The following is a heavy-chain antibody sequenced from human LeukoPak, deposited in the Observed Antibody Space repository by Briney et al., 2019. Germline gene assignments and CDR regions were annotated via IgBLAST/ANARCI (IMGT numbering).Heavy chain of an antibody. J-gene: IGHJ4*02. CDR2: IWYDGSNK. Sequence: GGSLRLSCAASGFTFSSYGMHWVRQAPGKGLEWVAVIWYDGSNKYYADSVKGRFTISRDNSKNTLYLQMNSLRAEDTAVYYCASFPRIAARLIGNWGQGTLVTVSS. V-gene: IGHV3-33*01. D-gene: IGHD6-6*01. CDR3: ASFPRIAARLIGN. CDR1: GFTFSSYG.